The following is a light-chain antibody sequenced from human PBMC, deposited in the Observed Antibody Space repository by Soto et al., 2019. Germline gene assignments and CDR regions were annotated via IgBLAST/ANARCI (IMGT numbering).Light chain of an antibody. V-gene: IGLV2-8*01. CDR3: SSYAASDNLL. CDR2: EVN. J-gene: IGLJ2*01. CDR1: RNDVGGYNS. Sequence: QSVLTQPPSASGSPGQSVTLSCTGTRNDVGGYNSVSWYQQRPGKAPKLMIYEVNKRPSGVPDRFSGSMSDNTASLTVSGLQAEDEADYYCSSYAASDNLLFGGGTKVTVL.